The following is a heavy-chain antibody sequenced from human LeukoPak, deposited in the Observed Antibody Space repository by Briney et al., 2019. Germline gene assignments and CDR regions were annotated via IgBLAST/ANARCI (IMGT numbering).Heavy chain of an antibody. J-gene: IGHJ4*02. D-gene: IGHD6-6*01. CDR3: AREGYSSSPGNFDY. Sequence: ASVKVSCKASGGTFSSYANSWVRQAPGQGLEWMGGIIPIFGTANYAQKFQGRVTITADESTSTAYMELSSLRSEDTAVYYRAREGYSSSPGNFDYWGQGTLVTVSS. CDR1: GGTFSSYA. CDR2: IIPIFGTA. V-gene: IGHV1-69*13.